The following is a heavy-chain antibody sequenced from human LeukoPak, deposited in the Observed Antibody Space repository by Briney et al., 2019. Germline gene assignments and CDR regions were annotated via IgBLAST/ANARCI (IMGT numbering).Heavy chain of an antibody. CDR1: GYTFTSYA. D-gene: IGHD3-22*01. V-gene: IGHV1-3*01. Sequence: ASVKVSCTASGYTFTSYAMHWVRQAPGQGLEWMGWINAGNGNTKYSQNFQGRVTITRDTSASTAYMELSSLRSEDTAVYYCARDYYDSSGSYWYFDLWGRGTLVTVSS. CDR2: INAGNGNT. J-gene: IGHJ2*01. CDR3: ARDYYDSSGSYWYFDL.